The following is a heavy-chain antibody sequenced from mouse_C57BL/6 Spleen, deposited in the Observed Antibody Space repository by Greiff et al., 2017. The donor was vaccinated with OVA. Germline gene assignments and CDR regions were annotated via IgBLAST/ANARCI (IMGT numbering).Heavy chain of an antibody. CDR2: ISSGSSTI. D-gene: IGHD1-1*01. CDR1: GFTFSDYG. CDR3: ARGPSTVRGDYYAMDY. Sequence: EVKLMESGGGLVKPGGSLKLSCAASGFTFSDYGMHWVRQAPEKGLEWVAYISSGSSTIYYADTVKGRFTISRDNAKNTLFLQMTSLRSEDTAMYYCARGPSTVRGDYYAMDYWGQGTSVTVSS. V-gene: IGHV5-17*01. J-gene: IGHJ4*01.